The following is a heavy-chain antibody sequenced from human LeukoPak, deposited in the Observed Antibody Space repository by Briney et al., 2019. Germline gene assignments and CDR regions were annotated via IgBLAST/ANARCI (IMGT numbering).Heavy chain of an antibody. D-gene: IGHD5-18*01. CDR1: KFTFSNYV. V-gene: IGHV3-48*01. Sequence: GGSLRLSCAASKFTFSNYVMNWVRQAPGKGLEWVSQITSSGRSMYYADSVKGRFTISRDNAKNSLYLQMNSLRADDTAVYYCVRARLVDTLLFRPYWGQETLVPVSS. CDR2: ITSSGRSM. CDR3: VRARLVDTLLFRPY. J-gene: IGHJ4*02.